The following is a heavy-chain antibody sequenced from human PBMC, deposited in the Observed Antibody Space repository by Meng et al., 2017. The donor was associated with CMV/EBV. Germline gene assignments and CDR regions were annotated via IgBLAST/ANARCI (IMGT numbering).Heavy chain of an antibody. Sequence: GGSLRLSCAASGFTVSSNYMSWVRQAPGKGLEWVSVIYSGGSTYYADSVKGQFTISRDNSKNTLYLQMNSLRAEDTAVYYCARARKYYYDTPGDFDYWGQGTLVTVSS. CDR2: IYSGGST. D-gene: IGHD3-22*01. J-gene: IGHJ4*02. CDR3: ARARKYYYDTPGDFDY. CDR1: GFTVSSNY. V-gene: IGHV3-66*02.